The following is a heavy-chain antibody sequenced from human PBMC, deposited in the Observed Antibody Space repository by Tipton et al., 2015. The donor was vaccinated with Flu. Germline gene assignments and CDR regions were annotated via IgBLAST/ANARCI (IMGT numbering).Heavy chain of an antibody. J-gene: IGHJ4*02. D-gene: IGHD2-21*01. Sequence: SLRLSCLASGFAFSSHAMHWVRQTPGKGLEWVGIIWDDGNNEYYGDSVKGRFTISRDNAKNSLYLQMNSLRADDTAVYYCARQIGGGDCYWGQGTLVTVSS. V-gene: IGHV3-33*01. CDR2: IWDDGNNE. CDR3: ARQIGGGDCY. CDR1: GFAFSSHA.